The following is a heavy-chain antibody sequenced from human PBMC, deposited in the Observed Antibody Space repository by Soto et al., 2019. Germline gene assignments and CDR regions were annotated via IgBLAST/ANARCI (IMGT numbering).Heavy chain of an antibody. CDR2: ISYDGSNK. Sequence: QVQLVESGGGVVQPGRSLRLSCAASGFTFSSYGMHWVRQAPGKGLEWVAVISYDGSNKYYADSVKGRFTISRDNSKNPPYLQMNSLRAEDTAVYYCAKDILPPQRFELLWFGESDYYYMDVWGKGTTVTVSS. J-gene: IGHJ6*03. V-gene: IGHV3-30*18. CDR1: GFTFSSYG. D-gene: IGHD3-10*01. CDR3: AKDILPPQRFELLWFGESDYYYMDV.